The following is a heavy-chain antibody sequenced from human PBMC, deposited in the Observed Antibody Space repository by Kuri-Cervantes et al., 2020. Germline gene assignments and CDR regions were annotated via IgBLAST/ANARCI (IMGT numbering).Heavy chain of an antibody. CDR2: INGGNGNT. CDR1: GYTFTNSG. J-gene: IGHJ5*02. CDR3: AKDSPRVQVASTGWYDP. V-gene: IGHV1-3*01. Sequence: ASVKVSCKASGYTFTNSGIHWVRQAPGQRLGWMGWINGGNGNTKISDKFQDRVSLNRDTSVSTAYMDLTNLRFEDTGVYFCAKDSPRVQVASTGWYDPWGQGTQVTVSS. D-gene: IGHD6-19*01.